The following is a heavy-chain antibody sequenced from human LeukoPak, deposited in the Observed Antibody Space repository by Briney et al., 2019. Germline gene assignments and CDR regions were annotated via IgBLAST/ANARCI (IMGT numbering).Heavy chain of an antibody. CDR1: GFTFSSYG. J-gene: IGHJ4*02. CDR2: IRYDGSNK. CDR3: AKVRARSTPVGVDY. D-gene: IGHD3-10*01. V-gene: IGHV3-30*02. Sequence: GGSLRLSCAASGFTFSSYGMHWARQAPGKGREGVAFIRYDGSNKYYADSVKGRFTISRDNSKNTLYLQMNSLRAEDTAVYYCAKVRARSTPVGVDYWGQGTLVTVSS.